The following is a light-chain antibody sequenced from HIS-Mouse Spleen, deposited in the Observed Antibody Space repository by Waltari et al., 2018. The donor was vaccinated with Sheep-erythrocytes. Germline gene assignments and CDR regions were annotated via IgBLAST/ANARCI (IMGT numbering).Light chain of an antibody. V-gene: IGLV2-23*01. Sequence: QSALTQPASVSGSPGQSITISCTGPSSDVGSYTLVSWYQQHPGKAPKLMIYEGSKRPSGVSNRFSGSKSGNTASLTISGLQAEDEADYYCCSYAGSSTPWVFGGGTKLTVL. CDR1: SSDVGSYTL. CDR2: EGS. CDR3: CSYAGSSTPWV. J-gene: IGLJ3*02.